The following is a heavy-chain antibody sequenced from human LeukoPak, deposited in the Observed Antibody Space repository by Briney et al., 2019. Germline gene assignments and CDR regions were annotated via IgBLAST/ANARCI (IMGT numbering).Heavy chain of an antibody. CDR3: ARDQVAYDILTGYYTNYYYGMDV. V-gene: IGHV4-4*07. Sequence: SETLYFTCTVSGGSISSYYWSWIRQPAGKGLEWIGRIYTSGSTNYNPSLKSRVTMSVDTSKNQFSLKLSSVTAADTAVYYCARDQVAYDILTGYYTNYYYGMDVWGQGTTVTVSS. CDR1: GGSISSYY. CDR2: IYTSGST. D-gene: IGHD3-9*01. J-gene: IGHJ6*02.